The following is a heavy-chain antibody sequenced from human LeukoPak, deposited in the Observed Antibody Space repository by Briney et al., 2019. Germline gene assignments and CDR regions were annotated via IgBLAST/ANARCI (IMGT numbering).Heavy chain of an antibody. CDR3: ARDYDVLTAYPPTQLFVP. CDR1: GGSISSGSYY. CDR2: IYTSGST. J-gene: IGHJ5*02. V-gene: IGHV4-61*02. D-gene: IGHD3-9*01. Sequence: PSETLSLTCTVSGGSISSGSYYWSWLRQPAGKGLEWIGRIYTSGSTNYNPSLKSRVTISVDTSKNKFSLKLNSVTAADTAVYYCARDYDVLTAYPPTQLFVPWGQGTLVTVSP.